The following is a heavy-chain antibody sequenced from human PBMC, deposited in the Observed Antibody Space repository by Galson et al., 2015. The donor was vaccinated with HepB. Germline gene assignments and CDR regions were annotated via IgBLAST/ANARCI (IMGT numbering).Heavy chain of an antibody. Sequence: TLSLTCTVSGGSISSYYWSWLRQPPGKGLEWIGYIYYTGSTNYNPSLKSGVTISVDTSKDQFSLKLRSVTAADTAVYYCARQAYGSGFSDYWGQGTLVTVSS. V-gene: IGHV4-59*08. CDR1: GGSISSYY. D-gene: IGHD3-10*01. J-gene: IGHJ4*02. CDR3: ARQAYGSGFSDY. CDR2: IYYTGST.